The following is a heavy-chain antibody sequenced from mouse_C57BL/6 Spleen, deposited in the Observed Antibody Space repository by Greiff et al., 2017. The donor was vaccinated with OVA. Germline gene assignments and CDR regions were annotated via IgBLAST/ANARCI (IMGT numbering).Heavy chain of an antibody. Sequence: QVTLKVSGPGILQSSQTLSLTCSFSGFSLSTSGMGVSWIRQPSGKGLEWLAHIYWDDDKRYNPSLKSRPTISKDTSSNQVYLKITSVDTADTATYYCARRNHGSSYYYAMDYWGQGTSVTVSS. CDR2: IYWDDDK. CDR3: ARRNHGSSYYYAMDY. D-gene: IGHD1-1*01. V-gene: IGHV8-12*01. J-gene: IGHJ4*01. CDR1: GFSLSTSGMG.